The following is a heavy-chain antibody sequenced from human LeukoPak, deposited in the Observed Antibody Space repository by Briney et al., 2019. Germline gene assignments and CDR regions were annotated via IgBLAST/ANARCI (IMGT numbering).Heavy chain of an antibody. D-gene: IGHD2-2*01. CDR3: ARHCSSTSCPFDY. CDR2: INHSGST. Sequence: PSETLSLTCAVYGGSFSGYYWSWIRQPPGKGLEWIGEINHSGSTNYNPSLKSRVTISVDTSKNQFSLKLSSVTAADTAVYYCARHCSSTSCPFDYWGQGTLVTVSS. CDR1: GGSFSGYY. V-gene: IGHV4-34*01. J-gene: IGHJ4*02.